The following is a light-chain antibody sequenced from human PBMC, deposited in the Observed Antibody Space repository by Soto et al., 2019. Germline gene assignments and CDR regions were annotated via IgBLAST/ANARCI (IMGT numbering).Light chain of an antibody. CDR1: QSISSW. V-gene: IGKV1-5*01. CDR2: DAS. CDR3: QKYNSALSRG. J-gene: IGKJ1*01. Sequence: DIQMTQSPSTLSASVGDRVTITCRASQSISSWLAWYQQKPGKAPKLLIYDASSLESGVPSRFSGSGSGTDFTLTITSLQPEDVATYYCQKYNSALSRGFGQGTKVDIK.